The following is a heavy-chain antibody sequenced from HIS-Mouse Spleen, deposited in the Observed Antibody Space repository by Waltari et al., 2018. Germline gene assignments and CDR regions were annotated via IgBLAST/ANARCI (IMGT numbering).Heavy chain of an antibody. CDR3: ARGPKQAFDY. J-gene: IGHJ4*02. CDR1: GGSFSGYY. D-gene: IGHD6-13*01. V-gene: IGHV4-34*01. CDR2: INHSGST. Sequence: QVQLQESGPGLVKPSETLSLTCTVSGGSFSGYYWSWIRQPPGKGLEWIGEINHSGSTNYTPSLKSRVTISVDTSKNQFSLKLSSVTAADTAVYYCARGPKQAFDYWGQGTLVTVSS.